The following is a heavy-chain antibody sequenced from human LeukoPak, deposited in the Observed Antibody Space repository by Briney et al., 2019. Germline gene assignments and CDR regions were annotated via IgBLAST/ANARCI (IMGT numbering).Heavy chain of an antibody. J-gene: IGHJ6*03. CDR1: GFTFSSYA. CDR3: AKGDHYYDTSGDYYMDV. D-gene: IGHD3-22*01. Sequence: PGGSLRLSCAASGFTFSSYAMSWVRQAPGKGLEWVSAISGSGGSTYYADSVKGRFTISRDNSKNTLYLQMSSLRAEDTAVYYCAKGDHYYDTSGDYYMDVWGKGTTVTVSS. V-gene: IGHV3-23*01. CDR2: ISGSGGST.